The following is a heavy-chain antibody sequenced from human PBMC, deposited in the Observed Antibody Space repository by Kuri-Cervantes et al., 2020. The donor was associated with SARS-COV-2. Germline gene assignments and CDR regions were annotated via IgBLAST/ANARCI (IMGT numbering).Heavy chain of an antibody. Sequence: GESLKISCAASGFTFTSYYMHWVRQAPGQGLEWMGIINPSGGSTSYAQKFQGRVTMTRDTSTSTVYMELSSLRSEDTAVYYCARAQEHNAQQLAGVDYWGQGTLVTVSS. V-gene: IGHV1-46*01. D-gene: IGHD6-13*01. CDR3: ARAQEHNAQQLAGVDY. CDR1: GFTFTSYY. J-gene: IGHJ4*02. CDR2: INPSGGST.